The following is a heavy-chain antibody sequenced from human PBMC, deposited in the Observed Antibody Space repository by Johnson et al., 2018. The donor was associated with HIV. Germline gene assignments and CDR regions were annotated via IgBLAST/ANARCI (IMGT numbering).Heavy chain of an antibody. V-gene: IGHV3-30*18. J-gene: IGHJ3*01. D-gene: IGHD3-16*01. Sequence: YDGNNKQYVDSVKGRSTISRDTSKNTLYLRMNSLRAEDSALYYCAKPPSMGADAFDVWGQGTMVTVSS. CDR2: YDGNNK. CDR3: AKPPSMGADAFDV.